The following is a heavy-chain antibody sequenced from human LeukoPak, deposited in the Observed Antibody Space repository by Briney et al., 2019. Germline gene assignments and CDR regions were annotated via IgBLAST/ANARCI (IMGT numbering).Heavy chain of an antibody. CDR1: GGSFSGYY. J-gene: IGHJ5*02. CDR2: INHSGST. CDR3: ARHVGYYGAEEANGFDP. D-gene: IGHD3-10*01. V-gene: IGHV4-34*01. Sequence: SETLSLTCAVYGGSFSGYYWSWIRQPPGKGLEWIGEINHSGSTNYNPSLKSRVTISVDTSKNQFSLKLSSVTAADTAVYYCARHVGYYGAEEANGFDPWFQGTLVTVSS.